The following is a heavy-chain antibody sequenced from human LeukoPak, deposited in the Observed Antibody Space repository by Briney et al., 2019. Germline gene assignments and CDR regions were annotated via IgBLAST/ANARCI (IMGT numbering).Heavy chain of an antibody. CDR2: ISGNSNYI. J-gene: IGHJ4*02. CDR1: GFTFITYS. Sequence: PGGSLRLSCAASGFTFITYSMNWVRQAPGKGLEWVSSISGNSNYIYYADSVKGRFTISRDNAKNSLYLQMNSLRAEDTAVYYCAREGAYYFDYWGQGTLVTVSS. V-gene: IGHV3-21*01. CDR3: AREGAYYFDY. D-gene: IGHD3-16*01.